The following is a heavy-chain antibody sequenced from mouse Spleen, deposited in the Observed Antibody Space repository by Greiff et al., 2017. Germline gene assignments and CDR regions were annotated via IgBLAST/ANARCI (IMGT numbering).Heavy chain of an antibody. J-gene: IGHJ2*01. Sequence: EVHLVESGGGLVKPGGSLKLSCAASGFTFSSYAMSWVRQSPEKRLEWVAEISSGGSYTYYPDTVTGRFTISRDNAKNTLYLEMSSLRSEDTAMYYCARGNYYGSSYLFDYWGQGTTLTVSS. D-gene: IGHD1-1*01. V-gene: IGHV5-9-4*01. CDR3: ARGNYYGSSYLFDY. CDR1: GFTFSSYA. CDR2: ISSGGSYT.